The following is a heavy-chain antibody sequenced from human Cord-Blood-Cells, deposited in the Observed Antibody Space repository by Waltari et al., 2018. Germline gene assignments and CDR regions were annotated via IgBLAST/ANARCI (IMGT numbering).Heavy chain of an antibody. V-gene: IGHV4-34*01. CDR2: NNHSGRN. Sequence: QVQLQQWGAGLLKPSETLSLTCAVYGGSFSGYYWSWIRQPPGKGLAWIGENNHSGRNNSNPTLRSLVTISVNTSKNQFSLKLGSVTAADTAVYYCARGGGTSEWYNWFDPWGQGTLVTVSS. CDR1: GGSFSGYY. D-gene: IGHD3-3*01. J-gene: IGHJ5*02. CDR3: ARGGGTSEWYNWFDP.